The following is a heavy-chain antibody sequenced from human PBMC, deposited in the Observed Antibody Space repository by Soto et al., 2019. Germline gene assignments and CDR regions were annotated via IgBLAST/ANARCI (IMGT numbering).Heavy chain of an antibody. CDR3: AKDPQTYYDSSGSFDY. D-gene: IGHD3-22*01. V-gene: IGHV3-23*01. CDR1: GFTFSSYA. CDR2: ISGSGGST. Sequence: PGGSLRLSCAASGFTFSSYAMSWVRQAPGKGLEWVSAISGSGGSTYYADSVKGRFTISRDNSKNTLYLQMNSLRAEDTAVYYCAKDPQTYYDSSGSFDYWGQGTLVTVSS. J-gene: IGHJ4*02.